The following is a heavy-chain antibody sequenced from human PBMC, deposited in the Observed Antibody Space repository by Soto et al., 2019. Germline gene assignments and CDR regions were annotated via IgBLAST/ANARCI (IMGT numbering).Heavy chain of an antibody. V-gene: IGHV1-18*01. CDR3: AREGGERARFDP. D-gene: IGHD1-1*01. J-gene: IGHJ5*02. CDR1: GYTFTSYG. Sequence: ASVKVSCKASGYTFTSYGISWVRQAPGQGLEWMGWISAYNGNTNYAQKLQGRVTMTTDTFTSTAYKEVRSLRSDDQALYYLAREGGERARFDPWGQGTLVTVSS. CDR2: ISAYNGNT.